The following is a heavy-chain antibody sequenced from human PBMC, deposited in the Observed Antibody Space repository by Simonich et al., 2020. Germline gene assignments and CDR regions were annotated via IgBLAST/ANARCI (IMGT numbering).Heavy chain of an antibody. CDR1: GFTFSSYS. D-gene: IGHD5-12*01. V-gene: IGHV3-48*01. CDR2: ISSSSSTI. CDR3: ARDSSYYAFEI. Sequence: EVQLVESGGGLVQPGGSLRLSCAASGFTFSSYSMNWVRQAPGKGLEWVSYISSSSSTIYYADSVKGRFTISRDNAKNSLYLQMNSLRAEDTAVYYCARDSSYYAFEIWGQGTMVTVSS. J-gene: IGHJ3*02.